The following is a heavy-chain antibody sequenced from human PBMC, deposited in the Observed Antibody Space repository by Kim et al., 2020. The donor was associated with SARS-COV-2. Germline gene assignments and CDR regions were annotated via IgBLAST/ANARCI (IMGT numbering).Heavy chain of an antibody. CDR1: GFIFNTYS. V-gene: IGHV3-21*01. J-gene: IGHJ4*02. D-gene: IGHD2-8*01. CDR3: LRLRNGYFEY. CDR2: IDSSGDYI. Sequence: GGSLRLSCTASGFIFNTYSMAWGRQAPGKGLEWVSSIDSSGDYIYYADSVKGRFTFSRDNAKNSLYLQMNSLRAEDTALYYCLRLRNGYFEYWGQGVPVTVSS.